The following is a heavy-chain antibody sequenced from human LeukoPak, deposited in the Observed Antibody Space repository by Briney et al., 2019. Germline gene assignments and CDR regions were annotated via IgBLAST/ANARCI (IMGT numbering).Heavy chain of an antibody. CDR3: VREGIRGSYHCPDLDY. D-gene: IGHD1-26*01. CDR1: GGTFSSYA. Sequence: SVKVSCKASGGTFSSYAISWVRQAPGQGLEWMGGIIPIFGTANYAQKFQGRVTITADESTSTAYMELSSVRSEDTGVYYCVREGIRGSYHCPDLDYWGQGTLVTVSS. J-gene: IGHJ4*02. CDR2: IIPIFGTA. V-gene: IGHV1-69*01.